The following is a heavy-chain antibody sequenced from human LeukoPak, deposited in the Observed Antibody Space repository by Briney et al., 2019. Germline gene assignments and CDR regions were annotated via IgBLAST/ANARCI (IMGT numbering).Heavy chain of an antibody. CDR2: ISSSSSTI. CDR1: GFALSSYA. D-gene: IGHD2-8*02. V-gene: IGHV3-48*01. Sequence: PGGSLRLSCAASGFALSSYAMSWVRQAPGKGLEWVSYISSSSSTIYYADSVRGRFTISRDNSKSTLSLQMNSLRAEDTAIYYCATYRQVLLPFESWGQGTLVTVSS. J-gene: IGHJ4*02. CDR3: ATYRQVLLPFES.